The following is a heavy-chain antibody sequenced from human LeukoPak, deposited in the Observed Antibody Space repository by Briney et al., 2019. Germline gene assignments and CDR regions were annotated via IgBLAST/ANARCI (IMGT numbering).Heavy chain of an antibody. J-gene: IGHJ6*02. CDR3: ARDTPMVRGVINLYYYGMDV. Sequence: GGSLRLSCAASGFTFSSYWMSWVRRAPGKGLEWVANIKQDGSEKYYVDSVKGRFTISRDNAKNSLYLQMNSLRAEDTAVYYCARDTPMVRGVINLYYYGMDVWGQGTTVTVSS. V-gene: IGHV3-7*01. CDR2: IKQDGSEK. D-gene: IGHD3-10*01. CDR1: GFTFSSYW.